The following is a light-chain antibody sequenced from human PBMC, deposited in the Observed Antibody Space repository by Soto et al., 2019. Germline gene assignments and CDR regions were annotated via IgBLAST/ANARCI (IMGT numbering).Light chain of an antibody. CDR1: QSFSTRY. CDR3: HQFGRSPPAFT. CDR2: GAS. J-gene: IGKJ2*01. Sequence: ESMLTQSPGTLSLSPGERATLSCRASQSFSTRYLAWYQQKPGQAPRLLIYGASIRATGIPDRFSGSGSGTDFTFTLSRLDPEDFAVYYCHQFGRSPPAFTFGQGTKLEI. V-gene: IGKV3-20*01.